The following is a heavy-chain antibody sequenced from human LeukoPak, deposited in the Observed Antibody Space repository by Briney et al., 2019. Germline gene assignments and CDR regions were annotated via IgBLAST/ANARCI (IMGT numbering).Heavy chain of an antibody. V-gene: IGHV3-33*03. J-gene: IGHJ4*02. CDR1: GFTFSSYG. D-gene: IGHD3-9*01. Sequence: GGSLRLSCAASGFTFSSYGMHWVRQAPGKGLEWVAVIWYGGSNKYYADSVRGRFTISRDNAKNSLYLQMNSLRAEDTALYYCATWDFDWSYYFAYWGQGTLVTVSS. CDR3: ATWDFDWSYYFAY. CDR2: IWYGGSNK.